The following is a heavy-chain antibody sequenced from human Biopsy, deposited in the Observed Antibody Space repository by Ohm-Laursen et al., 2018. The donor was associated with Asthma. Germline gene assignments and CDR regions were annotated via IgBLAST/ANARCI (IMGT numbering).Heavy chain of an antibody. CDR2: IMTVFGTT. V-gene: IGHV1-69*13. Sequence: GASVKVSCKAPGGTFSNFAISWARQAPGQGLEWLGGIMTVFGTTIYAQKIQGRVSTTADASTSTAYKEVTSLRSEDTAIYYCARCQVGYSSGWSLLLKKIYYSGMDVWGQGTAVTVSS. CDR3: ARCQVGYSSGWSLLLKKIYYSGMDV. CDR1: GGTFSNFA. J-gene: IGHJ6*02. D-gene: IGHD6-19*01.